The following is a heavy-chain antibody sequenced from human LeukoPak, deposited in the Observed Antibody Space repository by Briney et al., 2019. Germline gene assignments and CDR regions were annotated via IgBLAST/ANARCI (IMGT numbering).Heavy chain of an antibody. CDR1: GFTVSSNY. V-gene: IGHV3-53*01. CDR2: IYSGSSST. J-gene: IGHJ4*02. D-gene: IGHD1-7*01. Sequence: GGSLRLSCAAAGFTVSSNYMSWVRQAPGKGLEWVSVIYSGSSSTYYTDSVKGRFTISRHNSKNTLYLQMNSLRAEDTAVYYCAKDRRVSGTTWLGYFDCWGQGTLVTVSS. CDR3: AKDRRVSGTTWLGYFDC.